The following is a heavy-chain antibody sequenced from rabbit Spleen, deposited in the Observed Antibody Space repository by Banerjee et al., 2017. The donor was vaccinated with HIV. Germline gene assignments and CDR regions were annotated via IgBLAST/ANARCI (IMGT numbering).Heavy chain of an antibody. V-gene: IGHV1S7*01. CDR2: IDPIFGTT. D-gene: IGHD1-1*01. J-gene: IGHJ3*01. Sequence: QLKESGGGLVQPGGSLKLSCKASGFDFSIYYMSWVRQAPGKGLEWIGYIDPIFGTTYYASWVNGRFSISRENTQNTVSLQLNSLTAADTATYFCARDPAYASSSGYNIPYLWGQGTLVTVS. CDR1: GFDFSIYY. CDR3: ARDPAYASSSGYNIPYL.